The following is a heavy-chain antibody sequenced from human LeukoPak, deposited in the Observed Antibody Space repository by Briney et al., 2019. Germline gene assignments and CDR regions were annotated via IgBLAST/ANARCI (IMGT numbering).Heavy chain of an antibody. Sequence: SETLSLTCAVYGGSFSGYYWSWIRQPPGKGLEWIGEINHSGSTNYNPSLKSRVTISVDTSKNQFSLKLGSVTAADTAVYYCARPVPGYDGIDYWGQGTLVTVSS. CDR3: ARPVPGYDGIDY. V-gene: IGHV4-34*01. J-gene: IGHJ4*02. CDR1: GGSFSGYY. D-gene: IGHD5-12*01. CDR2: INHSGST.